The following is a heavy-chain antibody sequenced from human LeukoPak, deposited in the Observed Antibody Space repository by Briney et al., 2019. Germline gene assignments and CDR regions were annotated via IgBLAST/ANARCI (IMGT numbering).Heavy chain of an antibody. CDR2: INQDGSQK. V-gene: IGHV3-7*01. D-gene: IGHD1-26*01. J-gene: IGHJ4*02. CDR3: ARDQGIVGATGDY. CDR1: GFNFNNYW. Sequence: GGSLRLSCAASGFNFNNYWMTWVRQAPGKGLEWVANINQDGSQKYYVDSVQGRFTFSRDNAENSMFLQMNSLRAEDTAVYYCARDQGIVGATGDYWGQGTLVTVSS.